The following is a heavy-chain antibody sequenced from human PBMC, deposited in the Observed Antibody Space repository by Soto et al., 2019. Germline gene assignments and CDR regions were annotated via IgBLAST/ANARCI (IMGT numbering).Heavy chain of an antibody. V-gene: IGHV4-39*01. CDR3: ARLEGLATISYYFDF. CDR2: IYYRGNA. Sequence: QLQLQESGPGLVKPSENLSLTCSVSDDSINSDKYYWGWIRQPTGKGLEWIGSIYYRGNAYYNPSLKTRVTISIDKSKSQFSMKLNSVTAADSAVYFCARLEGLATISYYFDFWGPGALVTVSS. CDR1: DDSINSDKYY. D-gene: IGHD3-9*01. J-gene: IGHJ4*02.